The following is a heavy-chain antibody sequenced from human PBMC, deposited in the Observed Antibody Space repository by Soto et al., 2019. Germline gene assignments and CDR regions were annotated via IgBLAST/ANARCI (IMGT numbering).Heavy chain of an antibody. CDR2: IYWDVDK. Sequence: QITLKESGPTLVKPTQTLTLTCTFSGFSLSTSGVGVGWIRQPPGKALEWLAFIYWDVDKRYSPSLKGRPTITKYTTKHQVVLTATIIATVATATYYCAHGRVVPAKGNNWFDTWGQGTMVIVAS. D-gene: IGHD2-15*01. CDR1: GFSLSTSGVG. J-gene: IGHJ5*02. CDR3: AHGRVVPAKGNNWFDT. V-gene: IGHV2-5*02.